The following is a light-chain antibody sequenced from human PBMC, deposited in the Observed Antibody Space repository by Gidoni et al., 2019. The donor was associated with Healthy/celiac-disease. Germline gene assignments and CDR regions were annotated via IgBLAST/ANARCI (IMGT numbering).Light chain of an antibody. CDR3: QQYNNWPNLFT. CDR1: QSVSSN. V-gene: IGKV3-15*01. J-gene: IGKJ3*01. CDR2: GAS. Sequence: EIVMTQSPATLSVSPGERATLSCRASQSVSSNLAWYQQKPGQAPRLLIYGASTRATGIPARFSGSGSGTEFTLTISSLQSEDFAVYYCQQYNNWPNLFTFGPGTKVDIK.